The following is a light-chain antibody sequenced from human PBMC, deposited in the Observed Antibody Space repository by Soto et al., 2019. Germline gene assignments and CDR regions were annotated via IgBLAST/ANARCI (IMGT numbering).Light chain of an antibody. CDR1: QSVNSN. CDR3: HHYDHWPRT. Sequence: EILMTQSPASLSVSPGERTTLSCRASQSVNSNLAWFQQKPGQAPRLLMYGASTRATGTPARFSGSGSGTEFTLTISSLQSEDFAVHYCHHYDHWPRTLGQGTKVEI. J-gene: IGKJ1*01. CDR2: GAS. V-gene: IGKV3D-15*01.